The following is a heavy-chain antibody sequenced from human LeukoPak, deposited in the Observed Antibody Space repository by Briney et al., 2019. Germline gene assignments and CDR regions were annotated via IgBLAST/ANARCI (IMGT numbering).Heavy chain of an antibody. CDR2: IGGSGVNT. Sequence: GGSLRLSCAASGFTFSSYVMSWVRQAPGKGLEWVSGIGGSGVNTVYAESVKGRFTISRDNSKNTLYLQMNSLRAEDSAVYYCAKAAAHYGTDYWGQGALVTVSS. J-gene: IGHJ4*02. CDR3: AKAAAHYGTDY. CDR1: GFTFSSYV. V-gene: IGHV3-23*01. D-gene: IGHD3-16*01.